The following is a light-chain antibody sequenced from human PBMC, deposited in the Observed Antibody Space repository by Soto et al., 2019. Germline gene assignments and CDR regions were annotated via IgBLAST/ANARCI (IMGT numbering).Light chain of an antibody. CDR1: SSDVGGYNY. CDR3: GAWEASLNGYV. Sequence: QSVLTQPRSVSGSPGQSATISCTGTSSDVGGYNYVSWYQQHPGKAPKLMIYDVSKRPSGVPDRFSGSKSGNTASLTISGLQAEDEADYFCGAWEASLNGYVFGSGTKVTVL. V-gene: IGLV2-11*01. J-gene: IGLJ1*01. CDR2: DVS.